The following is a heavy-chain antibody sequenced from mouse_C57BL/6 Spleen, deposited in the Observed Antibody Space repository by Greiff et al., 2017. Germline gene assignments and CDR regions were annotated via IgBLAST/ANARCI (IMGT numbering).Heavy chain of an antibody. CDR2: IYPGSGST. J-gene: IGHJ4*01. D-gene: IGHD2-5*01. CDR3: ARSLYSTYAMDY. Sequence: QVQLQQPGAELVKPGASVKMSCKASGYTFTSYWITWVKQRPGQGLEWIGGIYPGSGSTNYNEKFKSKATLTVDTSSSTAYMQLSSLTSEDSAVYYCARSLYSTYAMDYWGQGTSVTVSS. V-gene: IGHV1-55*01. CDR1: GYTFTSYW.